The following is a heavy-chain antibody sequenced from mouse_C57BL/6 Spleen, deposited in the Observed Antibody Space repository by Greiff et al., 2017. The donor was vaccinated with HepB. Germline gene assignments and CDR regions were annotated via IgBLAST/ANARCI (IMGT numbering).Heavy chain of an antibody. Sequence: QVQLQQPGAELVRPGTSVKVSCKASGYAFTNYLIEWVKQRPGQGLEWIGVINPGSGGTNYNEKFKGKATLTADKSSSTAYMQLSSLTSEDSAVYFCAREGGNYGRAMDYWGQGTSVTVSS. V-gene: IGHV1-54*01. CDR1: GYAFTNYL. CDR3: AREGGNYGRAMDY. CDR2: INPGSGGT. J-gene: IGHJ4*01. D-gene: IGHD2-1*01.